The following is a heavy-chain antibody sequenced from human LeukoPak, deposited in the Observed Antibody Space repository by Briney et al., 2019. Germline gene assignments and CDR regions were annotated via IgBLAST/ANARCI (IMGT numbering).Heavy chain of an antibody. D-gene: IGHD2-21*02. J-gene: IGHJ4*02. CDR2: ISYGGSNK. CDR1: GLTSSKYF. V-gene: IGHV3-30-3*01. CDR3: ASGGDAGY. Sequence: GGSLRLSCVVSGLTSSKYFMHWVRQAPGKGLEWVAVISYGGSNKYYADSVKGRFTISRDNSKNTLYLQMNSLRAEDTAAYYCASGGDAGYWGQGTLVTVSS.